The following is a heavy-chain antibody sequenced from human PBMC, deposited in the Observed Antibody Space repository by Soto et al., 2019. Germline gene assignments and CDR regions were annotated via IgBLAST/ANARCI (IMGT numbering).Heavy chain of an antibody. CDR3: ASPRLGRRSNWFYP. CDR2: INAGNGNT. Sequence: ASVKVACKASGYTFTSYAMNWVRQAPGQRLEWMGWINAGNGNTKYSQKFQGRVTITRDTSASTAYMELSSLRSEDTAVYYCASPRLGRRSNWFYPWGQGTLVSVSS. CDR1: GYTFTSYA. J-gene: IGHJ5*02. V-gene: IGHV1-3*01. D-gene: IGHD3-16*01.